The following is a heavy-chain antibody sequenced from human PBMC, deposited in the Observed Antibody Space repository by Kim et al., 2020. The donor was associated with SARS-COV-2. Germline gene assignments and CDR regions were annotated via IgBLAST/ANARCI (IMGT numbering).Heavy chain of an antibody. J-gene: IGHJ3*02. D-gene: IGHD3-9*01. Sequence: DSVKGRFTISRDNSKNTVYLQMNSLRAEDTAVYNCARDQLRYSTGVAFDIWGQGTMVTVSS. V-gene: IGHV3-30*07. CDR3: ARDQLRYSTGVAFDI.